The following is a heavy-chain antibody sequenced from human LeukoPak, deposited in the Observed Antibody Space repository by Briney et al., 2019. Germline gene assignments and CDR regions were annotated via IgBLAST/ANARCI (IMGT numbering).Heavy chain of an antibody. D-gene: IGHD3-22*01. V-gene: IGHV3-30*18. CDR3: AKDWGYYDSSGYTNDAFDI. CDR1: GFTFSDYY. Sequence: GGSLRLSCAASGFTFSDYYMSWIRQAPGKGLEWVAVISYDGSNKYYADSVKGRFTISRDNSKNTLYLQMNSLRPEDTAVYYCAKDWGYYDSSGYTNDAFDIWGQGTMVTVSS. J-gene: IGHJ3*02. CDR2: ISYDGSNK.